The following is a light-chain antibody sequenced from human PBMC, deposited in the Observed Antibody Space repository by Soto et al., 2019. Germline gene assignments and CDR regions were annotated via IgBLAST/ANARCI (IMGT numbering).Light chain of an antibody. CDR2: EVS. Sequence: QSALTQPASVSGSPGQSITISCTGTSSDVGTYNYVSWYQQHPGKAPELIIYEVSNRPSGISNRFSGSKSGNTASLTISGLQAEDEADYYCDSYTGGSTYVFGTGTKLTVL. CDR1: SSDVGTYNY. J-gene: IGLJ1*01. V-gene: IGLV2-14*01. CDR3: DSYTGGSTYV.